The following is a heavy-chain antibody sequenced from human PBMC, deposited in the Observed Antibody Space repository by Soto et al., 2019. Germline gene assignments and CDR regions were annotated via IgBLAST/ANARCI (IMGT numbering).Heavy chain of an antibody. CDR2: ISEDGDNK. CDR1: GLTFTSYA. V-gene: IGHV3-30-3*01. D-gene: IGHD6-19*01. J-gene: IGHJ4*02. CDR3: ARRLTSTVSALGY. Sequence: QVHLVEAGGGVVQAGRSLRLSCTASGLTFTSYAIHWVRQAPGKGLEWVSLISEDGDNKYFAESVRGRFLISRDNSKNTVYLQMTSLRPEDTAVYFCARRLTSTVSALGYWGQGTLVTVSS.